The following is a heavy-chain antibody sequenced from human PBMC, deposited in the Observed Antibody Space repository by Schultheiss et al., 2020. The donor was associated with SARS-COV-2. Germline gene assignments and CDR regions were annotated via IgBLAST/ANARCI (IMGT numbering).Heavy chain of an antibody. CDR3: ARDRGSSTEIGVYYYYMDV. CDR2: IKQDGSEK. J-gene: IGHJ6*03. V-gene: IGHV3-7*01. D-gene: IGHD2-2*01. Sequence: GGSLRLSCAASGFTFSSYWMSWVHQAPGKGLEWVANIKQDGSEKYYVDSVKGRFTISRDNAKNSLYLQMNSLRAEDTAVYYCARDRGSSTEIGVYYYYMDVWGKGTTVTVSS. CDR1: GFTFSSYW.